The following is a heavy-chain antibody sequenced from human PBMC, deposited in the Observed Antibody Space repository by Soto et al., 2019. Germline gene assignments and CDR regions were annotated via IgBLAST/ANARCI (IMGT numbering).Heavy chain of an antibody. D-gene: IGHD5-12*01. CDR2: ISYDGSNK. Sequence: XGALRVSCAASGFTFSSYGMHWVRQAPGKGLEWVAVISYDGSNKYSADSVEGRFTISRDNSKNTLYLHMNSLGAEDTAVYFCAKGALSGYSRYSFYYFDSWGQGNLVTVSS. J-gene: IGHJ4*02. V-gene: IGHV3-30*18. CDR3: AKGALSGYSRYSFYYFDS. CDR1: GFTFSSYG.